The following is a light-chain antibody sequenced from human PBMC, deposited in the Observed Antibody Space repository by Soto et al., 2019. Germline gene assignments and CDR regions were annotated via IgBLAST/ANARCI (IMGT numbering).Light chain of an antibody. CDR1: QSVMSTS. CDR3: QHYGSSPPIT. V-gene: IGKV3-20*01. J-gene: IGKJ5*01. CDR2: GAS. Sequence: EIVLTQSPGTLSLSPGERATLSCRASQSVMSTSLAWYQQKPRQAPRLLIYGASIRATGIPDRFSGGGSGTDFTLTISRLEPEDFAVYYCQHYGSSPPITFGQGTRLEIK.